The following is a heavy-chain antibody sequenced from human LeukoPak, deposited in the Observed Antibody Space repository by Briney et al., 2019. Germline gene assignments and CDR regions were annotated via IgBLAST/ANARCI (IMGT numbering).Heavy chain of an antibody. CDR3: ARGADSGYSSDN. CDR2: IKQDGSEI. D-gene: IGHD3-9*01. J-gene: IGHJ4*02. Sequence: PGGSLRLSCVASGFTFRRYSMSWVRQAPGKGLEWVANIKQDGSEIYYVDSVKGRFTISRDNAKNTLYLQMNSLRAEDTAVYYCARGADSGYSSDNWGQGTLVSVSS. V-gene: IGHV3-7*01. CDR1: GFTFRRYS.